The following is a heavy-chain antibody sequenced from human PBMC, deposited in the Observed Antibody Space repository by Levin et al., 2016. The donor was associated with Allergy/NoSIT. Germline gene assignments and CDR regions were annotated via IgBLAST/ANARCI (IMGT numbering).Heavy chain of an antibody. V-gene: IGHV4-34*01. CDR3: ARDSSHYVWGSYRGFDP. D-gene: IGHD3-16*02. CDR2: INHSGST. Sequence: GSLRLSCAVYGGSFSGYYWSWIRQPPGKGLEWIGEINHSGSTNYNPSLKSRVTISVDTSKNQFSLKLSSVTAADTAVYYCARDSSHYVWGSYRGFDPWGQGTLVTVSS. J-gene: IGHJ5*02. CDR1: GGSFSGYY.